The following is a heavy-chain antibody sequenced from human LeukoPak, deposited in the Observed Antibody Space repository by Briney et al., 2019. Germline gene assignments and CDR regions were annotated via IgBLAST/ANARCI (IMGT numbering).Heavy chain of an antibody. CDR1: GFTFDIYE. J-gene: IGHJ4*02. Sequence: GGSLRLSCAASGFTFDIYEMNWVRQAPGKGLEWVSYISSSGSSIFYADSVKGRFTISRDNAKNSLYLQMHSLSAEDTAVYYCATRVAGTSHFSYWGQGTRVTVSS. CDR2: ISSSGSSI. V-gene: IGHV3-48*03. D-gene: IGHD6-19*01. CDR3: ATRVAGTSHFSY.